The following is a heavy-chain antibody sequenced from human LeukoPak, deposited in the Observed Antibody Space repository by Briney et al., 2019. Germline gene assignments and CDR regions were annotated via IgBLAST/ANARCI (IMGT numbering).Heavy chain of an antibody. J-gene: IGHJ6*02. D-gene: IGHD3-10*01. CDR2: INPNSGGT. Sequence: ASVQVSCKASGYTFTGYYMHWVRQAPGQGLEWMGWINPNSGGTNYAQKFQGRVTMTRDTSISTAYMELSRLRSDDTAVYYCARYMVRGFYGMDVWGQGTTVTVSS. V-gene: IGHV1-2*02. CDR1: GYTFTGYY. CDR3: ARYMVRGFYGMDV.